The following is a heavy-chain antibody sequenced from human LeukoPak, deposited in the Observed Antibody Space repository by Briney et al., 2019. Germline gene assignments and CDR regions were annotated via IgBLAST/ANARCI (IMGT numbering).Heavy chain of an antibody. V-gene: IGHV4-59*01. CDR1: GGSIRSYY. J-gene: IGHJ4*02. Sequence: SETLSLTCTVSGGSIRSYYWSWIRQPPGKGLEWIGYIYYSGSTNYNPSLKSRVAISVDTSKNQFYLKLSSVTATDTAVYYCARDRRSGEDSNFWGQGTLVTVSS. CDR3: ARDRRSGEDSNF. CDR2: IYYSGST. D-gene: IGHD2-15*01.